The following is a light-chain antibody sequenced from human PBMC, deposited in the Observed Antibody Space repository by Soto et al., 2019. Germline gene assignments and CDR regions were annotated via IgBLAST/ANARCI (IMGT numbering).Light chain of an antibody. Sequence: QSALTQPPSASGSPGQSVTISCTGTSSDIGGYYYISWYQQHPGKAPKLMIYGVNKRPSGVPDRFSGSKSGNSASLTVSGLQTEDEADYYCSSYAGKNNMIFGGGTQLTVL. CDR2: GVN. J-gene: IGLJ2*01. CDR3: SSYAGKNNMI. V-gene: IGLV2-8*01. CDR1: SSDIGGYYY.